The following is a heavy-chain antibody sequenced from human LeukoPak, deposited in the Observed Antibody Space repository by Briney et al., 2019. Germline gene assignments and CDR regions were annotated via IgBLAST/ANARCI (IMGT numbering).Heavy chain of an antibody. D-gene: IGHD3-22*01. CDR3: ARTTATYYYDSSGYYWEGYFDY. J-gene: IGHJ4*02. V-gene: IGHV4-61*02. CDR1: GGSISSGSYY. CDR2: IYTSGST. Sequence: SQTLSLTCTVSGGSISSGSYYWSWIRQPAGKGLEWIGRIYTSGSTNYNPSLKSRVTISVDTSKNQCSLKLSSVTAADTAVYYCARTTATYYYDSSGYYWEGYFDYWGQGTLVTVSS.